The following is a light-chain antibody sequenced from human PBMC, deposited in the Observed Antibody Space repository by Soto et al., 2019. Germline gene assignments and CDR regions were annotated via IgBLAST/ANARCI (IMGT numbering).Light chain of an antibody. CDR2: AAS. V-gene: IGKV1-9*01. CDR3: QQLNSYPLT. Sequence: DIQLTQSPSFLSASVGDRVAIACRASQGISSYLAWYQQKPGKAPKLLIYAASTLESGVPSRFSGRGSGTDFTLIISSLQPEDFATYYCQQLNSYPLTFGGGTKVELK. J-gene: IGKJ4*01. CDR1: QGISSY.